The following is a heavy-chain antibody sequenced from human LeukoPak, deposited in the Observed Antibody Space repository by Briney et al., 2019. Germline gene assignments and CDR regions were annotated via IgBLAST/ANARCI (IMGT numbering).Heavy chain of an antibody. CDR2: MNLDGSEK. CDR1: GFTFTSHW. CDR3: ARDATYCTNGVCYTRFDY. D-gene: IGHD2-8*01. V-gene: IGHV3-7*01. Sequence: PGGSLRLSRAASGFTFTSHWMSWVRQAPGKGLEWVARMNLDGSEKYYVDSVKGQFTISRDNAKTSLYLEMNSLRAEDTAVYYCARDATYCTNGVCYTRFDYWGQGTLVTVSS. J-gene: IGHJ4*02.